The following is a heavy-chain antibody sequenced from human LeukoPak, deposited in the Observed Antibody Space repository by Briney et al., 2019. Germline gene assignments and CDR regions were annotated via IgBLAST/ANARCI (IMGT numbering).Heavy chain of an antibody. Sequence: TGGSLRLSCAASGFTFSSYAMSWVRQAPGKGLEWVSAISGSGGSTYYADSVKGRFTISRDNSKNTLYLQMNSLRVEDTAIYYCAREYSSSSGKAFDIWGQGTMVTVSS. J-gene: IGHJ3*02. D-gene: IGHD6-6*01. CDR1: GFTFSSYA. CDR3: AREYSSSSGKAFDI. CDR2: ISGSGGST. V-gene: IGHV3-23*01.